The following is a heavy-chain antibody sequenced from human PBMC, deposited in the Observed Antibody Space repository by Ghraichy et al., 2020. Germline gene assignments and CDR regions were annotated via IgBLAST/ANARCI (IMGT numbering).Heavy chain of an antibody. D-gene: IGHD2-21*02. Sequence: GGSLRLSCTTSGFTFSDYYMSWIRQAPGKGLEWMSYIRGGGKSIYYADSLRGRFTISRDNAKNSLHLHMNNLGVEDTAVYYCVRRGLGLRGAVEVRGQGTLVTVAS. CDR1: GFTFSDYY. J-gene: IGHJ3*01. CDR2: IRGGGKSI. V-gene: IGHV3-11*01. CDR3: VRRGLGLRGAVEV.